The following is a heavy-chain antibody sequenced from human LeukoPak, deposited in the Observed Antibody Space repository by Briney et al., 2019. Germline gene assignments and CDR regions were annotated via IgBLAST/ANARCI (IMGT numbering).Heavy chain of an antibody. J-gene: IGHJ6*03. CDR3: ARHRYRGYSYGKNYYMDV. V-gene: IGHV4-34*01. Sequence: SETLSLTCAVYGGSFSGYYWSWIRQPPGKGLEWIGEINHSGSTNYKPSLKSRVTISVDTSKNQFSLKLSSVTAADTAVYYCARHRYRGYSYGKNYYMDVWGKGTTVTISS. CDR2: INHSGST. CDR1: GGSFSGYY. D-gene: IGHD5-18*01.